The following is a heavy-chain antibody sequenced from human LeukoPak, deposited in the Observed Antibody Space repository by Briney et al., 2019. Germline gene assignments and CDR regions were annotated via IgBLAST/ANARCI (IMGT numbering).Heavy chain of an antibody. CDR2: INHSGSS. V-gene: IGHV4-34*01. D-gene: IGHD2-15*01. CDR1: GLSFSGYY. Sequence: SETLSLTCAVYGLSFSGYYWSWIRQPPGKGLEWIGEINHSGSSNYNPSLKSRVTISIDTAKNQSSLKLSSVSAADTAVYYCRIVVVRGIDYWGQGTLVTVS. CDR3: RIVVVRGIDY. J-gene: IGHJ4*02.